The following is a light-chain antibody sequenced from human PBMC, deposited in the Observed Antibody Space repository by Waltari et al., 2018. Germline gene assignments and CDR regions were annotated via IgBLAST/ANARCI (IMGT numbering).Light chain of an antibody. CDR1: ELPRQN. CDR2: KDK. Sequence: SYELTQPPSVSVSPGQTARITCSGDELPRQNAYWYQQKSRRAPVLVIYKDKEGPSGIPERFSGSSSETTVSLTISGVLAEDEADYYCQSLDRSGTVIFGGGTTLTVL. J-gene: IGLJ2*01. V-gene: IGLV3-25*03. CDR3: QSLDRSGTVI.